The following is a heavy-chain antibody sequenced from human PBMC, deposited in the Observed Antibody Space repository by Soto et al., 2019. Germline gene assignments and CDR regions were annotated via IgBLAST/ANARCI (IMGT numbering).Heavy chain of an antibody. Sequence: GESLKISCKGSGYSFTSYWISWVRQMPGKGLEWMGRIDPSDSYTNYSPSFQGHVTISADKSISTAYLQWSSLKASDTAMYYCARHPQLDYGGNSPQTYYYYGMDVWGQGTTVTVSS. CDR1: GYSFTSYW. CDR3: ARHPQLDYGGNSPQTYYYYGMDV. J-gene: IGHJ6*02. D-gene: IGHD4-17*01. V-gene: IGHV5-10-1*01. CDR2: IDPSDSYT.